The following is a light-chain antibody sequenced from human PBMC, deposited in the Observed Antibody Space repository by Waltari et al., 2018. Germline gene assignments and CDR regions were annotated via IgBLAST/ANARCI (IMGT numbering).Light chain of an antibody. Sequence: QSALTQPASVSGSPGQSITISCTGTSRAVGGYKHFSWYQQHPGKVPKLIIDDVSERPSGVSDRFSGSKSGNTASLTISGVQAEDETDYYCSSYTNRNTLIFGGGTKLTVL. J-gene: IGLJ2*01. CDR2: DVS. V-gene: IGLV2-14*01. CDR1: SRAVGGYKH. CDR3: SSYTNRNTLI.